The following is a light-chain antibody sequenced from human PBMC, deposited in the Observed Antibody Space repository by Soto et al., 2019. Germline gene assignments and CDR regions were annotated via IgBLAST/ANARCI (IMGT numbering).Light chain of an antibody. CDR2: GNS. J-gene: IGLJ3*02. CDR1: RSNIGAGYD. CDR3: QSYDSSLSGWV. Sequence: QSVLTQPPSVSGAPGQRVTISCTGSRSNIGAGYDVHWYQQLPGTAPKLLIYGNSNRPSGFPDRFSGSKSGTSASLAITGLQAEDEADYYCQSYDSSLSGWVFGGGTKLTVL. V-gene: IGLV1-40*01.